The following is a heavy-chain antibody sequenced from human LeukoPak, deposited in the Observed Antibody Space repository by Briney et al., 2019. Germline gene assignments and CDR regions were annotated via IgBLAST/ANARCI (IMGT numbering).Heavy chain of an antibody. Sequence: PGGSLRLSCAASGFTVSSNYMSWVRQAPGKGLEWVSYISSSGTTIYYADSVKGRFTISRDNAKNSLYLQMNSLRAEDTAVYYCARAEGLRPDYWGQGTLVTVSS. CDR1: GFTVSSNY. CDR2: ISSSGTTI. V-gene: IGHV3-11*04. D-gene: IGHD4-17*01. CDR3: ARAEGLRPDY. J-gene: IGHJ4*02.